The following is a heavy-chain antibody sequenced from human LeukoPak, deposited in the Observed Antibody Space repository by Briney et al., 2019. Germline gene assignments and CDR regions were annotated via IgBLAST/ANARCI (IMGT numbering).Heavy chain of an antibody. D-gene: IGHD7-27*01. Sequence: GGSLRLSCAASVFTFSIYGMHGVREAPGKGLEWVAVISYDGSNKYYADSVRGRFTISRDNSKNTLYLQMNSLRAEDTAVYYCAKDRDGDLLDYWGEGSLVTASS. CDR3: AKDRDGDLLDY. CDR2: ISYDGSNK. V-gene: IGHV3-30*18. CDR1: VFTFSIYG. J-gene: IGHJ4*02.